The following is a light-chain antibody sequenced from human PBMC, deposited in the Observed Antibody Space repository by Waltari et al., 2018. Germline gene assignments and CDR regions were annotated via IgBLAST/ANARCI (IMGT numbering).Light chain of an antibody. CDR3: QQYGTSPYT. Sequence: IVLTQSPDTVSLSPGDKASRPCRASQNLTNNFLAWHQQRPGQPPGLLIHGAVRRATGVSDRFSGSGSGTDFTLTISRLETEDSAVYYCQQYGTSPYTFGQGTKVEIK. J-gene: IGKJ2*01. CDR1: QNLTNNF. V-gene: IGKV3-20*01. CDR2: GAV.